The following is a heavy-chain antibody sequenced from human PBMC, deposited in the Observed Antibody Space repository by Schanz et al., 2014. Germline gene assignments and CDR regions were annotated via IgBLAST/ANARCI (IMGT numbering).Heavy chain of an antibody. CDR2: MYINSGST. J-gene: IGHJ4*02. Sequence: EVQLVESGGGLIQPGGSLRLSCAVSGFTVNTNYMSWVRQAPGKGLEWISSMYINSGSTQYADSLKGRFTISRDNAKNSLYLQMNSLRAEDTAVYYCARDQERGDSYVNFDYWGQGTLVTVSS. D-gene: IGHD5-18*01. CDR3: ARDQERGDSYVNFDY. V-gene: IGHV3-53*01. CDR1: GFTVNTNY.